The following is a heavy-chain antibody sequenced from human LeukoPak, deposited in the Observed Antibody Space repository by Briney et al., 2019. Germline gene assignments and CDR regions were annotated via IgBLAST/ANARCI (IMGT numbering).Heavy chain of an antibody. CDR1: GFSFRNYG. D-gene: IGHD3-22*01. Sequence: GRSLRLSCAASGFSFRNYGMHWVRQAPGKGLEWVTVIWSDGSNKYYADSVKGRFTISRDNSKNTLYLQMNSLRAEDTAVYYCARGYYAGRGHHFEYWGQGTLVTVSS. V-gene: IGHV3-33*08. J-gene: IGHJ4*02. CDR2: IWSDGSNK. CDR3: ARGYYAGRGHHFEY.